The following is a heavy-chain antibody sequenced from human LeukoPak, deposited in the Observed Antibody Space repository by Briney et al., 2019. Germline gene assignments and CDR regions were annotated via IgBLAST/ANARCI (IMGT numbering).Heavy chain of an antibody. Sequence: PGGSLRLSCAASGFTFSSYGMHWVRQAPGKGLEWVAVIWYDGSNKYYADSVKGRFTISRDNSKNTLYLQMNSLRAEDTAVYYCARDNSRGSMSLDYWGQGTLVTVSS. CDR3: ARDNSRGSMSLDY. J-gene: IGHJ4*02. CDR2: IWYDGSNK. D-gene: IGHD2/OR15-2a*01. V-gene: IGHV3-33*01. CDR1: GFTFSSYG.